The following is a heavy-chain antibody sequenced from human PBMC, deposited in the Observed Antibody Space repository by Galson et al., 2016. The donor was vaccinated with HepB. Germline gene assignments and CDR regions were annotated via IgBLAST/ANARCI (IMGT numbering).Heavy chain of an antibody. V-gene: IGHV1-3*01. J-gene: IGHJ4*02. Sequence: SVKVSCKASGYTFSTYAIHWVRQAPGQSLEWMGWINGGTGNTKFSHKFQGRVSFTSDTSASTAYMELSSLRSEDTAVFYCARGSDVTCRGGDCTLDYWGQGTLVTVSS. CDR2: INGGTGNT. D-gene: IGHD2-21*02. CDR3: ARGSDVTCRGGDCTLDY. CDR1: GYTFSTYA.